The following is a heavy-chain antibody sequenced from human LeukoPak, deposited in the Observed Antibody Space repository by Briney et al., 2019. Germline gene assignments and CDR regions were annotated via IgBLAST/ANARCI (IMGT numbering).Heavy chain of an antibody. Sequence: GGSLRLSCAASGFTFSSYGMHWVRQAPGKGLEWVAVIWYDGSNKYYADSVKGRFTISRDNSKNTLYLQMNSLRAEDTAVYYCAREAYYDSSGYYPHWGQGTLVTVSS. V-gene: IGHV3-30*19. J-gene: IGHJ4*02. CDR1: GFTFSSYG. D-gene: IGHD3-22*01. CDR3: AREAYYDSSGYYPH. CDR2: IWYDGSNK.